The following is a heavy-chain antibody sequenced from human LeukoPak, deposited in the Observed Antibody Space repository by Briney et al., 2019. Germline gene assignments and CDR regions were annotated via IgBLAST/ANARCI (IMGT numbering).Heavy chain of an antibody. D-gene: IGHD1-26*01. Sequence: SETLSLTCTVSGGSISSSCCYWAWIRQPPGKGLEWIGSVYYSGSTHYNPSLKSRVTISVDTSKSQFSLKLSSVTAADTAVYYCARRVGTALGNAFDIWGQGTMFTISS. CDR2: VYYSGST. CDR3: ARRVGTALGNAFDI. J-gene: IGHJ3*02. CDR1: GGSISSSCCY. V-gene: IGHV4-39*01.